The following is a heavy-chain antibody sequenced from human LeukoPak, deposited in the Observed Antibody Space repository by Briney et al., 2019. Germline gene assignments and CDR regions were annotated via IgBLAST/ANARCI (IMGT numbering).Heavy chain of an antibody. CDR3: ARGSSDYVWGSYRYTHFDY. CDR2: ISYDGSNK. J-gene: IGHJ4*02. V-gene: IGHV3-30*04. CDR1: GFTFSSYA. D-gene: IGHD3-16*02. Sequence: GGSLRLSCAASGFTFSSYAMHWVRQAPGKGLEWVAVISYDGSNKYYADSVKGRFTISRDNSKNTLYLQMNSLRAEDTAVYYCARGSSDYVWGSYRYTHFDYWGQGTLVTVSS.